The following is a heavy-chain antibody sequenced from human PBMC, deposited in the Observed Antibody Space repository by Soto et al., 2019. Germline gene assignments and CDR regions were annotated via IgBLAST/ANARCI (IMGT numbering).Heavy chain of an antibody. CDR2: IYWDDDK. D-gene: IGHD3-3*01. CDR1: GFSLSASGVG. V-gene: IGHV2-5*02. Sequence: QITLKESGPTLVKPTQTLTLTCTFSGFSLSASGVGVGWIRQPPGKALEWLGLIYWDDDKRYSPSLKSRLTITKDSSKDQVVLTLTNMDPVDTATYYWAHSDSEDFWSGYGAFDIWGQGTVVTVSS. CDR3: AHSDSEDFWSGYGAFDI. J-gene: IGHJ3*02.